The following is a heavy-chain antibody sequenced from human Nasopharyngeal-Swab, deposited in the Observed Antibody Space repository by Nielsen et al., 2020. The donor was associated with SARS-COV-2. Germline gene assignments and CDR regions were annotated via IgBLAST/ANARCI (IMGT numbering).Heavy chain of an antibody. V-gene: IGHV2-5*02. J-gene: IGHJ4*02. CDR1: GFSLSTSKVG. D-gene: IGHD6-19*01. CDR2: LYWDDDN. CDR3: VHSTGWRLDY. Sequence: SGPTLVKPSQTLTLTCTFSGFSLSTSKVGVSWVRQLPGTALEWLALLYWDDDNRYNPSLKSRITITKDTSKNHVVLTMTNLDPVDTATYFCVHSTGWRLDYWGQGTLVTVSS.